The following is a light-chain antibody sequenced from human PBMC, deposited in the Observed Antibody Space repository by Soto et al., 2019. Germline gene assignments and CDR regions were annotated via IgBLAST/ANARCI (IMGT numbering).Light chain of an antibody. CDR1: QNINTH. Sequence: EIVLTHSPATLSLYQGERATLSCRASQNINTHLAWYQQRPGQVPRLLIYEASNRATGIPARFSGSGSGTDFTLTISSLEPEDFAVYYCLQRSNWLTFGGGTKVDIK. J-gene: IGKJ4*01. CDR3: LQRSNWLT. CDR2: EAS. V-gene: IGKV3-11*01.